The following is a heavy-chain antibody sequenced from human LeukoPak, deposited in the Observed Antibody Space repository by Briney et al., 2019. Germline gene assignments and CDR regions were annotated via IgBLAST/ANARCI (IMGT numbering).Heavy chain of an antibody. CDR2: IGTASDT. D-gene: IGHD1-1*01. Sequence: GGSLRLSCAASGFTFSSFDMHWVRQPTGQGLEWVSTIGTASDTYYPGSVEGRFTLSRDNAKNSLYLQMNSLTAGDTAVYYCARGPPRGKYYYMDLWGKGTTVTVSS. CDR3: ARGPPRGKYYYMDL. J-gene: IGHJ6*03. V-gene: IGHV3-13*01. CDR1: GFTFSSFD.